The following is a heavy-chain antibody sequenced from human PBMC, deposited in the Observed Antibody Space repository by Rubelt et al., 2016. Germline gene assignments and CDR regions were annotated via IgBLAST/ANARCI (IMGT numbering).Heavy chain of an antibody. CDR1: GYTFTGYY. D-gene: IGHD6-13*01. CDR3: ARGSWFRGAFDI. Sequence: QVQLVQSGAEVKKPGASVKVSCKASGYTFTGYYMHWVRQAPGQGLEWMGWINPNSGGTNYAQKFQGWFTMTRDTSSSTAYRELSRLRSDDTAVYYWARGSWFRGAFDIWGQGTMVTVSS. CDR2: INPNSGGT. V-gene: IGHV1-2*04. J-gene: IGHJ3*02.